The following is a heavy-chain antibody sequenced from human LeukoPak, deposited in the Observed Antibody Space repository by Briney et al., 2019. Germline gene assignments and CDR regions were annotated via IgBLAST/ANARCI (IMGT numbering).Heavy chain of an antibody. D-gene: IGHD3-3*01. V-gene: IGHV1-46*01. CDR2: INPSGGST. J-gene: IGHJ5*02. Sequence: ASVKVSCKASGYTFTSYYMHWVRQAPGQGLEWMGIINPSGGSTIYAQKFQGRVTMTRDTSTSTVYMELSSLRSEDTAVYYCARDFWSVPVYNWFDPWGQGTLVTVSS. CDR1: GYTFTSYY. CDR3: ARDFWSVPVYNWFDP.